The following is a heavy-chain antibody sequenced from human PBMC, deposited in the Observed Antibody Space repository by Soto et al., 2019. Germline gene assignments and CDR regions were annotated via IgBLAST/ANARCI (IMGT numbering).Heavy chain of an antibody. CDR3: AKELGYCSGGSCYGGPFDY. J-gene: IGHJ4*02. V-gene: IGHV3-9*01. Sequence: GGSLRLSCAASGFTFDDYAMHWVRQAPGKGLEWVSGISWNSGSIGYADSVKGRFTISRDNAKNSLYLQMNSLRAEDTALYYCAKELGYCSGGSCYGGPFDYWGQGTLVTVSS. D-gene: IGHD2-15*01. CDR1: GFTFDDYA. CDR2: ISWNSGSI.